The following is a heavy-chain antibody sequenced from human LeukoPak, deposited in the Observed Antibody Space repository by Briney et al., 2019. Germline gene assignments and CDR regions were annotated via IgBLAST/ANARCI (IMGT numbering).Heavy chain of an antibody. CDR1: GGSISSGDYY. V-gene: IGHV4-30-4*02. CDR3: ARAPLRTMVLDY. CDR2: IYYSGST. J-gene: IGHJ4*02. D-gene: IGHD4/OR15-4a*01. Sequence: PSETLSLTCTVSGGSISSGDYYWSWIRQPPGKGLEWIGYIYYSGSTYYNPSLKSRVTISVDTSKNQFSLKLSSVTAADTAVYYCARAPLRTMVLDYWGQGTLVTVSS.